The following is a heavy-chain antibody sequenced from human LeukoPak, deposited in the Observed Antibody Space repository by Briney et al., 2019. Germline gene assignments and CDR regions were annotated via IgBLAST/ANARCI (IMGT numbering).Heavy chain of an antibody. Sequence: SETLSLTCAVYGGSFSGYYWSWIRQPPGKGLEWIGEINHSGSTNYNPSLKSRVTISVDTSKNQFSLKLSSVTAADTAVYYCARGPLGHGDYLDWGQGTLVTVSS. D-gene: IGHD4-17*01. J-gene: IGHJ4*02. CDR2: INHSGST. CDR3: ARGPLGHGDYLD. V-gene: IGHV4-34*01. CDR1: GGSFSGYY.